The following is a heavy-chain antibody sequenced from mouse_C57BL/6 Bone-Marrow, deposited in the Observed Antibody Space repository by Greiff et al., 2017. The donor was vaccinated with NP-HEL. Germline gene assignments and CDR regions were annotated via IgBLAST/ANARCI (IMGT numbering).Heavy chain of an antibody. CDR1: GFNIKDDY. D-gene: IGHD2-3*01. V-gene: IGHV14-4*01. J-gene: IGHJ2*01. CDR2: IDPENGDT. CDR3: TTSPDGHYFDY. Sequence: EVQLQQSGAELVRPGASVKLSCTASGFNIKDDYMHWVKQRPEQGLEWIGWIDPENGDTEYASKFQGKATITADTSSNTAYLQLSSLTSEDTAVYYCTTSPDGHYFDYWGQGTTLTVSS.